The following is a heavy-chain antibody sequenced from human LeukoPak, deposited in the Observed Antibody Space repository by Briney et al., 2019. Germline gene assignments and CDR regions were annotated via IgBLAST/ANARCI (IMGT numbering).Heavy chain of an antibody. D-gene: IGHD1-26*01. CDR1: GGSFSGYY. Sequence: PSETLSLTCAVYGGSFSGYYWSWIRQPPGKGLEWIGEINHSGSTNYNPSLKSRVTISVDTSKNQFSLMLSSVTAADTAAYYCARELGSGTYGEYYFDYWGQGTLVTVSS. CDR2: INHSGST. CDR3: ARELGSGTYGEYYFDY. J-gene: IGHJ4*02. V-gene: IGHV4-34*01.